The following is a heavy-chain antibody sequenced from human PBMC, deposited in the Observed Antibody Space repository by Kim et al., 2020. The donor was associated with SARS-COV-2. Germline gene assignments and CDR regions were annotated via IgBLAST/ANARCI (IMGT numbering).Heavy chain of an antibody. V-gene: IGHV4-59*08. Sequence: SETLSLTCTVSGGSISSYYWSWIRQPPGKGLEWIGYIYYSGSTNYNPSLKSRVTISVDTSKNQFSLKLSSVTAADTAVYYCARLYIAAAATGYYYYYGMDVWGQGTTVTVSS. CDR2: IYYSGST. CDR3: ARLYIAAAATGYYYYYGMDV. D-gene: IGHD6-13*01. CDR1: GGSISSYY. J-gene: IGHJ6*02.